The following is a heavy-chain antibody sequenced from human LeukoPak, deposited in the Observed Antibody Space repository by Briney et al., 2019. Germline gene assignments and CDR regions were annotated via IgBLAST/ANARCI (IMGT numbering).Heavy chain of an antibody. CDR3: ANGFYDSSGYYYVEPLCH. J-gene: IGHJ4*02. CDR1: GSTFSSYS. CDR2: ISGSGGTT. Sequence: GGSLRLSCAASGSTFSSYSMSWVRQAPGKGLDWISAISGSGGTTYYADSVKGRFTISRDNSKNTLYLQMNSLRAEDTAVYYCANGFYDSSGYYYVEPLCHWGQGTLVTVSS. V-gene: IGHV3-23*01. D-gene: IGHD3-22*01.